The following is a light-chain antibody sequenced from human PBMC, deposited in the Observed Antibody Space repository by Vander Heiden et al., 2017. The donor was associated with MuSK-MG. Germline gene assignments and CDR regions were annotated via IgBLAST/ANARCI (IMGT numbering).Light chain of an antibody. CDR2: DVT. V-gene: IGLV2-14*03. Sequence: QSALTQPASMSVSLGQSITISCTGSGSDIGAFNFVSWYQQHPGRAPKLILWDVTNRPSGISDRFSGSKSGNSASLTITGLQPEDEADYYCSSYSSSLTPVVLGGGTKLTVL. J-gene: IGLJ2*01. CDR1: GSDIGAFNF. CDR3: SSYSSSLTPVV.